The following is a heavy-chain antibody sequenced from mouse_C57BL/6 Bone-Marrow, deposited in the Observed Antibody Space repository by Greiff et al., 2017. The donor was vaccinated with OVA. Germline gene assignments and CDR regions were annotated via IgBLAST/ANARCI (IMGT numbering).Heavy chain of an antibody. CDR3: AGITGVFAY. J-gene: IGHJ3*01. CDR2: IDPRSGNN. CDR1: GYTFTSYG. V-gene: IGHV1-81*01. D-gene: IGHD1-3*01. Sequence: VQLQQSGAELVRPGDSVKLSCKASGYTFTSYGISWVKQTTGQGLEWIGEIDPRSGNNYYNEKFKGKATLTADKSYSTAYMELRSLTSEDSAVYFCAGITGVFAYWGQGTLVTVSA.